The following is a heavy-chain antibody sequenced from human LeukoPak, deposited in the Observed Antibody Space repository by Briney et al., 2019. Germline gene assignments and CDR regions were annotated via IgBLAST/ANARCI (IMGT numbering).Heavy chain of an antibody. CDR1: GFTFSSYG. CDR2: ISYDGSNK. Sequence: GGSLRLSCAASGFTFSSYGMHWVRQAPGKGLEWVAVISYDGSNKYYADSVKGRFTISRDNSKNTLYLQMNSLRAEDTAVYYCARDPHSSTYGNFAYWGQGTLVTVSS. D-gene: IGHD4-11*01. CDR3: ARDPHSSTYGNFAY. J-gene: IGHJ4*02. V-gene: IGHV3-30*03.